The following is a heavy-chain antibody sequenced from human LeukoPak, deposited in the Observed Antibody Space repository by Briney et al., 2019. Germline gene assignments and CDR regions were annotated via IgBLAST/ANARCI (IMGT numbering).Heavy chain of an antibody. CDR3: AKVGYSIPLYYFDY. J-gene: IGHJ4*02. V-gene: IGHV3-23*01. Sequence: PGGSLRLSCAASGFTFSIYAMSWVRQAPGKGLEWVSAISGSGGSTYYADSVKGRFTISRDNSKNTLYLQMNSLRAEDTAVYYCAKVGYSIPLYYFDYWGQGTLVTVSS. CDR1: GFTFSIYA. D-gene: IGHD5-18*01. CDR2: ISGSGGST.